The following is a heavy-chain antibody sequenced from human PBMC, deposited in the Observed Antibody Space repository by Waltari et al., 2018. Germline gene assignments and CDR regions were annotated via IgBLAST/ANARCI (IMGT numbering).Heavy chain of an antibody. D-gene: IGHD3-10*01. V-gene: IGHV3-30*18. CDR1: GFSLGTYG. J-gene: IGHJ4*02. CDR2: IFFGGGDS. Sequence: GFSLGTYGMHWVRQAPGKGLEWVALIFFGGGDSFYADSVRGRFTISRDNSKNTLYLDINSLRLDDTAIYYCAKDAFGNTYLDHWGQGTLVTVSS. CDR3: AKDAFGNTYLDH.